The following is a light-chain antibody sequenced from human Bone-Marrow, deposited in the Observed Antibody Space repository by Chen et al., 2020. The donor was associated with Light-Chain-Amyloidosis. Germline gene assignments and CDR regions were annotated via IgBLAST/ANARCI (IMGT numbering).Light chain of an antibody. J-gene: IGLJ3*02. CDR2: DDS. CDR3: QVWDRGSDRPV. V-gene: IGLV3-21*02. CDR1: NIGSTS. Sequence: SYVLTQPSSVSGAPGQTATIACGGNNIGSTSVHWYQQTPGQAPLLVVYDDSDRPSGIPERLSGSNSGNTATLTISRVEAEDEADYYCQVWDRGSDRPVFGGGTKLTVL.